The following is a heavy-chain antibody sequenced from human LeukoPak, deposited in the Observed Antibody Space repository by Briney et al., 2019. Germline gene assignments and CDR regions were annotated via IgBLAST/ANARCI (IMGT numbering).Heavy chain of an antibody. CDR2: ISAYNGNT. Sequence: ASVKVSCKASGYTFTSDGISWVRQAPGQGREWMGRISAYNGNTNYAQKLQGRVTMTTDTSTSTAYMELRSLRSDDTAVYYCARARYYDFWSGSYTPIPKYYFDYWGQGTLVTVSS. D-gene: IGHD3-3*01. V-gene: IGHV1-18*01. CDR1: GYTFTSDG. CDR3: ARARYYDFWSGSYTPIPKYYFDY. J-gene: IGHJ4*02.